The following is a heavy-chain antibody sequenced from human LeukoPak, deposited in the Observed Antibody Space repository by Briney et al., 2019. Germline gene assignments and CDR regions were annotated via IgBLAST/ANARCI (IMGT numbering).Heavy chain of an antibody. V-gene: IGHV4-39*01. CDR3: ASLRDGYNFDY. Sequence: WVRQAPGKGLEWIGSMYYSGSTYYNPSLKSRVTISVDTSKNQFSLKLSSVTAADTAVYYCASLRDGYNFDYWGQGTLVTVSS. CDR2: MYYSGST. J-gene: IGHJ4*02. D-gene: IGHD5-24*01.